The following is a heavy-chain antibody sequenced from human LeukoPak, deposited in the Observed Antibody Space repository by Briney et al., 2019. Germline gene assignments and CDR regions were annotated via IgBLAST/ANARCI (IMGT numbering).Heavy chain of an antibody. CDR3: THLGWFDP. CDR1: GFTFSSFA. J-gene: IGHJ5*02. V-gene: IGHV3-74*01. CDR2: IDYDGTTT. Sequence: GGSLRLSCAASGFTFSSFAMNWVRQAPGKGLVWVSRIDYDGTTTTYADSVKGRFTISRDNAKNTLYLQMNSLRAEDTAVYYCTHLGWFDPWGQGTLVTVSS.